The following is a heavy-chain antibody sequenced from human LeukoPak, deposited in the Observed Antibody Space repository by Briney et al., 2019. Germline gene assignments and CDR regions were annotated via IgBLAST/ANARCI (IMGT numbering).Heavy chain of an antibody. Sequence: GGSLRLSCAASGFTFSSYGMHWVRQAPGTGLEWVAVIWYDGSNKYYADSVKGRFTISRDNSKNTLYLQMNSLRAEDTAVYYCAKGVGYCSGGSCYRRSYYYYYMDVWGKGTTVTVSS. CDR2: IWYDGSNK. D-gene: IGHD2-15*01. V-gene: IGHV3-33*06. CDR1: GFTFSSYG. CDR3: AKGVGYCSGGSCYRRSYYYYYMDV. J-gene: IGHJ6*03.